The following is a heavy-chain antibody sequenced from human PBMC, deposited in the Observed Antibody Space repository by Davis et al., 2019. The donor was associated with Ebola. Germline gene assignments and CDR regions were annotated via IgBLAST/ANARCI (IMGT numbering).Heavy chain of an antibody. CDR1: GFTVSDNY. Sequence: GESLKISCEASGFTVSDNYMSWVRQAPGKGLEWVSIIYNDGRTYYADFVKGRFTVSRDNSKNTLYLQMSSLRAEDTAMYYCVRVVGPSYFDYWGQGTLVTVSS. D-gene: IGHD1-26*01. CDR2: IYNDGRT. CDR3: VRVVGPSYFDY. J-gene: IGHJ4*02. V-gene: IGHV3-66*01.